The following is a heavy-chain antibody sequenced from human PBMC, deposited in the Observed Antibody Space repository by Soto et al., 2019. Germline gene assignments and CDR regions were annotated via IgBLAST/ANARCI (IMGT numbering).Heavy chain of an antibody. CDR2: ISADGRKT. D-gene: IGHD3-10*01. J-gene: IGHJ6*02. CDR1: GFTFSAFG. V-gene: IGHV3-30*18. CDR3: AKDRGSWDYYDGMDA. Sequence: QLQLLQSGGGVVQPRRSLRLSCVASGFTFSAFGMHWVRQAPGKGLEWVAVISADGRKTFYADSVKGRFTISRDPTHNALFLDLSSLRGDDTAVYFCAKDRGSWDYYDGMDAWGQGTTVTVSS.